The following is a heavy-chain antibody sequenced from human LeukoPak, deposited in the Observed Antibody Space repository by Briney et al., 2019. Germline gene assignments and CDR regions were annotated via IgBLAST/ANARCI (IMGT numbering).Heavy chain of an antibody. D-gene: IGHD4-17*01. Sequence: SVKPSCKSSGGTFSIYAISWVRQAPGQGLEWMGRIIPILGIANYAQKFQGRVTITADKSTSTAYMELSSLRSEDTAVYYCARIAVRPYGVDYCGQGTLVTVSS. CDR3: ARIAVRPYGVDY. CDR2: IIPILGIA. J-gene: IGHJ4*02. CDR1: GGTFSIYA. V-gene: IGHV1-69*04.